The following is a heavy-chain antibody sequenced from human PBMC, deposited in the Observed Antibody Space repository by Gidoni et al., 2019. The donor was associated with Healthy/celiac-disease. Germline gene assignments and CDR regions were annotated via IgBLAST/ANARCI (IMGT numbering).Heavy chain of an antibody. Sequence: QVQLQESGPGLVKPSGTLSLTCAVSGGSISSSTWWSWVRQPPGKGLEWIGEIYHSGSTNYNPSLKSRVTISVDKSKNQFSLKLSSVTAADTAVYYCARFLSGQLVSRHGSEGWFDPWGQGTLVTVSS. J-gene: IGHJ5*02. V-gene: IGHV4-4*02. CDR2: IYHSGST. CDR1: GGSISSSTW. D-gene: IGHD6-13*01. CDR3: ARFLSGQLVSRHGSEGWFDP.